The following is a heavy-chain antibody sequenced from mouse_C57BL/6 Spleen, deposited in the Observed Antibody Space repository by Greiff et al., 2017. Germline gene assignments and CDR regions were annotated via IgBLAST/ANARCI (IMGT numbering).Heavy chain of an antibody. Sequence: QVQLQQSGAELMKPGASVKLSCKATGYTFTGYWIEWVKQRPGHGLEWIGEILPGSGSTSYNEKFKGKATFTADTSSNTAYMQLSSLTTEDSAIYYCAREGVYGNYVWFAYWGQGTLVTVAA. CDR1: GYTFTGYW. V-gene: IGHV1-9*01. J-gene: IGHJ3*01. CDR2: ILPGSGST. D-gene: IGHD2-1*01. CDR3: AREGVYGNYVWFAY.